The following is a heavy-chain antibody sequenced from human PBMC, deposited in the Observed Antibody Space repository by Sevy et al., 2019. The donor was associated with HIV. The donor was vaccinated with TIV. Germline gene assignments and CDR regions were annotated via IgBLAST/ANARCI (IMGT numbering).Heavy chain of an antibody. CDR1: GFIFSSYS. V-gene: IGHV3-48*01. D-gene: IGHD6-6*01. J-gene: IGHJ6*03. CDR3: ARVKGGSSSSNPYYYYMDV. CDR2: ISSSSSTI. Sequence: GGSLRLSCAASGFIFSSYSMNWVRQAPGKGLEWVSYISSSSSTIYYAGSVKGRFTISRDNAKNSLYLQMNSLRAEDTAVYYCARVKGGSSSSNPYYYYMDVWGKGTTVTVSS.